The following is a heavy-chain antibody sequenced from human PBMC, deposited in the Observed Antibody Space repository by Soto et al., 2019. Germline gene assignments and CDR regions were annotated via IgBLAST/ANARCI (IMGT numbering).Heavy chain of an antibody. D-gene: IGHD2-15*01. CDR1: GFTLSSYG. CDR2: IWYDGSNK. Sequence: QVQLVESGGGVVQPGRSLRLSCAASGFTLSSYGMHWVRQGPGKGLEWVAVIWYDGSNKQYADSVKDRFTISRDNSKDTLSLQMDSLRGDDTAVYYCATLAAKNGFDIWGQGTMVTVSS. J-gene: IGHJ3*02. V-gene: IGHV3-33*01. CDR3: ATLAAKNGFDI.